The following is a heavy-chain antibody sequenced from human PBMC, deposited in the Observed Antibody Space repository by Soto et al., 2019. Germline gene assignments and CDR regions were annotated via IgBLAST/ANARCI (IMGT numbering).Heavy chain of an antibody. CDR3: GKSGDNYNLLDY. Sequence: GALSLSCEGSGCAHRNHYMSWIRQSPGKGLEWIGYSSNSGSFTRYADSVKGRFSISRDNAKSSLYLQISSLRGDDTATYYCGKSGDNYNLLDYWGQGTPVTVSS. J-gene: IGHJ4*02. D-gene: IGHD1-1*01. CDR2: SSNSGSFT. CDR1: GCAHRNHY. V-gene: IGHV3-11*06.